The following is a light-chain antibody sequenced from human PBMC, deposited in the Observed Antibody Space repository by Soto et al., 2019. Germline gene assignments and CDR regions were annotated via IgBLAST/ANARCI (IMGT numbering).Light chain of an antibody. CDR2: GAY. CDR3: QQRSNWPLT. CDR1: QTIYSN. V-gene: IGKV3-15*01. Sequence: IVMTQSPATLSVSPGERATLSCRAGQTIYSNVAWYQQRPGQAPRLLIYGAYTRATGIPARFSGSGSGTDFTLTISSLEPEDFAVYYCQQRSNWPLTFGQGTRLEIK. J-gene: IGKJ5*01.